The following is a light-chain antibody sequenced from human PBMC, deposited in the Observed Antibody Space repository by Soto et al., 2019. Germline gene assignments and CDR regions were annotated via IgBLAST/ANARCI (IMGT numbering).Light chain of an antibody. J-gene: IGLJ3*02. CDR3: AVWDDSLTGWV. CDR1: SSNIGSHY. V-gene: IGLV1-47*01. Sequence: QSVLTQPPSASGTPGQSLTISCSGSSSNIGSHYVYWYQSLPGTAPKLLIYNNSQRPSGVPARFSGSKSGTSVSLAISGLRSEDEADYYCAVWDDSLTGWVFGGGTKLTVL. CDR2: NNS.